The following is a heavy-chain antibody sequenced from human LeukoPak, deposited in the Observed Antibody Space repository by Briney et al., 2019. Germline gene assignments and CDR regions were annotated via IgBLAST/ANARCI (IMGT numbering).Heavy chain of an antibody. V-gene: IGHV1-3*01. J-gene: IGHJ4*02. D-gene: IGHD4-17*01. CDR1: GYTFTSYA. CDR2: INAGNGNT. CDR3: ARGGTGTHGDYVFNY. Sequence: GASVKVSCKASGYTFTSYAMQWVRQAPGQRLEWMGWINAGNGNTKYSQKFQGWVTMTRDTSISTAYMELSRLRSDDTAVYYCARGGTGTHGDYVFNYWGQGTLVTVSS.